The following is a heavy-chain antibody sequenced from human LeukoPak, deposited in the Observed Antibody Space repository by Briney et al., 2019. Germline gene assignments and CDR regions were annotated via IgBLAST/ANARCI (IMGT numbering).Heavy chain of an antibody. J-gene: IGHJ4*02. CDR3: ARGIGLRYFDWTFDY. CDR1: GDSVSSYY. CDR2: IFYSGST. D-gene: IGHD3-9*01. Sequence: SETLSLTCTASGDSVSSYYWSWIRQPPGRGLEWIGYIFYSGSTNYNPSLKSRVTISVDTSKSQFSLKLSSVTAADTAIYYCARGIGLRYFDWTFDYWGQGTLVTVSS. V-gene: IGHV4-59*02.